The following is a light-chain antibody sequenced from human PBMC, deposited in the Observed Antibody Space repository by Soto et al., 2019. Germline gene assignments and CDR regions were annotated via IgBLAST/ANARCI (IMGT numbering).Light chain of an antibody. J-gene: IGKJ1*01. Sequence: AIRMTQSPSSLYASTGDRVTITCRASQDVSGYVAWYQQKPGKPPRLLIYAASTLQTGVPSRFSGSGSGTDFTLTITCLQSEDYATYYCQQYSSHATFGQGTRVEIK. CDR3: QQYSSHAT. CDR2: AAS. V-gene: IGKV1-8*01. CDR1: QDVSGY.